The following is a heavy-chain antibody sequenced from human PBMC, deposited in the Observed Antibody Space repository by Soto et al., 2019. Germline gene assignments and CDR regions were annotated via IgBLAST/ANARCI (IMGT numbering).Heavy chain of an antibody. D-gene: IGHD3-16*01. J-gene: IGHJ4*02. CDR2: ISGAGDTT. V-gene: IGHV3-23*01. CDR3: AYRLSQSSVCRAYRLTTHFDY. CDR1: GFTLSNYG. Sequence: EVRLLESGGGLVQPGGSLRLSCEGSGFTLSNYGMGWVRQAPGKGLEWISVISGAGDTTSYADSVKGRFIISRDNSKNTLYLYMNSLRAKDTAIYYCAYRLSQSSVCRAYRLTTHFDYWGPGALVTVTS.